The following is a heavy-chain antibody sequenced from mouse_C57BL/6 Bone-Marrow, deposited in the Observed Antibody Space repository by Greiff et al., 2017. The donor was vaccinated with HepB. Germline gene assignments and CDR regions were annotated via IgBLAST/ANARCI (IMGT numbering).Heavy chain of an antibody. D-gene: IGHD2-3*01. J-gene: IGHJ3*01. Sequence: VQLQQSGPELVKPGASVKISCKASGYSFTGYYMNWVKQSPEKSLEWIGEINPSTGGTTYNQKFKAKATLPVDKSSSTAYMQIKSLTSEDSAVYYCARCTDGYYGWFAYWGQGTLVTVSA. CDR3: ARCTDGYYGWFAY. CDR2: INPSTGGT. V-gene: IGHV1-42*01. CDR1: GYSFTGYY.